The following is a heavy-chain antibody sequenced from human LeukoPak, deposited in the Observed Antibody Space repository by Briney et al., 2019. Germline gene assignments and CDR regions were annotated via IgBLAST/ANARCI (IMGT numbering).Heavy chain of an antibody. CDR2: ISAYNGNT. CDR3: ASLHLANYYYGMDV. CDR1: GYTFTSYG. J-gene: IGHJ6*02. Sequence: ASVKVSCKASGYTFTSYGISWVRQAPGQGLEWMGWISAYNGNTNYAQKLQGRVTMTTDTSTSTAYMELRSLRCDDTAVYYCASLHLANYYYGMDVWGQGTTVTVSS. V-gene: IGHV1-18*01. D-gene: IGHD3-16*01.